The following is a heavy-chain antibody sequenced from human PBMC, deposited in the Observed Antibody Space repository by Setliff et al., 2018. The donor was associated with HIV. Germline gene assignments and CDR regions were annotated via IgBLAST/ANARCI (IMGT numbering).Heavy chain of an antibody. CDR3: ARVDGYNNYDSGGLDY. V-gene: IGHV1-8*03. CDR2: MNPNSGNT. Sequence: ASVKVSCKASGYTFTSYDISWVRQATGQGLEWMAWMNPNSGNTGYTQKFQGRVTITRNTSTNTAYMELRSLRSDDTAVYHCARVDGYNNYDSGGLDYWGQGTLVTVSS. J-gene: IGHJ4*02. D-gene: IGHD3-16*01. CDR1: GYTFTSYD.